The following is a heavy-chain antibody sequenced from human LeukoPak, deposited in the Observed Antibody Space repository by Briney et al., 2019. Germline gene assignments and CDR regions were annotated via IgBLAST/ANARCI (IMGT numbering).Heavy chain of an antibody. Sequence: GGSLRLSCAASGFTFSSYAMHWVRQAPGKGLEWVAVISYDGSNKYYADSVKGRFTISRDNSKNTLYLQMNSLRAEDTAVYYCARRARYCSGGSCYSLYYFDYWGQGTLVTVSS. J-gene: IGHJ4*02. CDR3: ARRARYCSGGSCYSLYYFDY. CDR1: GFTFSSYA. CDR2: ISYDGSNK. V-gene: IGHV3-30-3*01. D-gene: IGHD2-15*01.